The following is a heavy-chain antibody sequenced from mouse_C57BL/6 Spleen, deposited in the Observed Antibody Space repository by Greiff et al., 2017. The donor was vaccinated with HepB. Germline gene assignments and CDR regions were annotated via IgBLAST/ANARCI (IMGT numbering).Heavy chain of an antibody. CDR1: GFTFSSYT. V-gene: IGHV5-9*01. D-gene: IGHD1-1*01. J-gene: IGHJ1*03. CDR3: ARHPSSKGYFDV. Sequence: EVKLEESGGGLVKPGGSLKLSCAASGFTFSSYTMSWVRQTPEKRLEWVATISGGGGNTYYPDSVKGRFTISRDNAKNTLYLQMSSLRSEDTALYYCARHPSSKGYFDVWGTGTTVTVSS. CDR2: ISGGGGNT.